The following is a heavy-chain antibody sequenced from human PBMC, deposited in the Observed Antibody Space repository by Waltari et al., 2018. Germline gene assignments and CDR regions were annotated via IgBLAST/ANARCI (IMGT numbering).Heavy chain of an antibody. CDR1: GCSISTRGYY. D-gene: IGHD3-22*01. V-gene: IGHV4-39*01. Sequence: QLQLQASCPGLVTPAATLSLTCTVSGCSISTRGYYWDWIRQPPGKGLEWIGSSYYSGSTYYNTSLMSRVTISVDTSKNQYSMKLSAVTAADTAGYYCARPDGSGFLDIWGQGTMVTVSS. CDR3: ARPDGSGFLDI. J-gene: IGHJ3*02. CDR2: SYYSGST.